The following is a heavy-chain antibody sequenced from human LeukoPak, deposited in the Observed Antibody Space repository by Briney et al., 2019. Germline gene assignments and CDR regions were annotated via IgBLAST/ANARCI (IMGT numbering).Heavy chain of an antibody. V-gene: IGHV3-30-3*01. CDR1: GFTFSSYA. J-gene: IGHJ4*02. D-gene: IGHD2-2*02. CDR2: ISYDGSNK. Sequence: GGSLRLSCAASGFTFSSYAMHWVRQAPGKGLEWVAVISYDGSNKYYADSVKGRSTISRDNSKNTLYLQMNSLRAEDTAVYYCARSPEIVPAAIAYWGQGTLVTVSS. CDR3: ARSPEIVPAAIAY.